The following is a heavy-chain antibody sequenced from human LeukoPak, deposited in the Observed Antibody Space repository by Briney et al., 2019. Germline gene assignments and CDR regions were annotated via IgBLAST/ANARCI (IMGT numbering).Heavy chain of an antibody. D-gene: IGHD4-11*01. CDR1: EFTFSNYA. CDR2: ISYDGNTI. CDR3: ARSGGLQKFDY. J-gene: IGHJ4*02. Sequence: QPGGSLRLSCAASEFTFSNYALHWVRRAPGKGLQWVAVISYDGNTIHYADSVKGRFIISRDTSKNTLYLQMNSLRAEDTAVYYCARSGGLQKFDYWGQGTLVTVSS. V-gene: IGHV3-30-3*01.